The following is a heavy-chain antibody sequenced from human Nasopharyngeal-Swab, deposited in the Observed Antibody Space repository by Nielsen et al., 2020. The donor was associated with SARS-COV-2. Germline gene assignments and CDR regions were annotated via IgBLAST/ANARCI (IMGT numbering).Heavy chain of an antibody. CDR2: IYTSGST. Sequence: SETLSLTCAVSGGSFSGYYWSWIRQPAGKGLEWIGRIYTSGSTNYNPSLKSRVTMSVDTSKNQFSLKLSSVTAADTAVYYCARGSRFTIFGVVPDYYYGMDVWGQGTTVTVSS. V-gene: IGHV4-4*07. J-gene: IGHJ6*02. D-gene: IGHD3-3*01. CDR1: GGSFSGYY. CDR3: ARGSRFTIFGVVPDYYYGMDV.